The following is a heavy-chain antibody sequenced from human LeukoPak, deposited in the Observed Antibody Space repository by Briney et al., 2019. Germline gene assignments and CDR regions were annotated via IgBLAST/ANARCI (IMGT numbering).Heavy chain of an antibody. CDR2: ISAYNGNT. V-gene: IGHV1-18*03. CDR3: ASLAHYGDQWFDP. Sequence: ASVKVSCKASGYTFTSYGISWVRQAPGQGLEWMGWISAYNGNTNYAQKLQGRVTMTTDTSTSTAYMELRSLRSDDMAVYYCASLAHYGDQWFDPWGQGTLVTVSS. CDR1: GYTFTSYG. D-gene: IGHD4-17*01. J-gene: IGHJ5*02.